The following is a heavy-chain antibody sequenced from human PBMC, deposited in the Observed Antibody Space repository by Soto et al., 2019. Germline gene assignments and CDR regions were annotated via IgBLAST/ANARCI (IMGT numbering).Heavy chain of an antibody. CDR2: IIPIFGTA. CDR1: GGTFSSYA. D-gene: IGHD5-12*01. Sequence: GASVKVSCKASGGTFSSYAISWVRQAPGQGLEWMGGIIPIFGTANYAQKFQGRVTITADESTSTAYMELSSLRSEDTAVYYCARGEGLKLRSHHYYYGMDVWGQGTTVTVSS. J-gene: IGHJ6*02. CDR3: ARGEGLKLRSHHYYYGMDV. V-gene: IGHV1-69*13.